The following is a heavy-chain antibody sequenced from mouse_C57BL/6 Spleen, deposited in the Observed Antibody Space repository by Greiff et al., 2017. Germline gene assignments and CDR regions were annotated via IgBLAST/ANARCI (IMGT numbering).Heavy chain of an antibody. Sequence: QVQLQQPGAELVRPGSSVKLSCKASGYTFTSYWMDWVKQRPGQGLEWIGHIYPSDSETHYNQKFKDKATLTVDKSSSTAYMQLSSLTSEDSAVYYCATGFAYWGQGTLVTVSA. V-gene: IGHV1-61*01. J-gene: IGHJ3*01. CDR1: GYTFTSYW. CDR2: IYPSDSET. CDR3: ATGFAY.